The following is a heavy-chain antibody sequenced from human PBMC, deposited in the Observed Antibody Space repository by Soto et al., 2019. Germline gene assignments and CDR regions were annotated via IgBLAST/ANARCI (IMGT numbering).Heavy chain of an antibody. V-gene: IGHV3-30*18. J-gene: IGHJ4*02. CDR1: GFTFSSYG. CDR2: ISYDGSNK. CDR3: AKDRTPGIAQGYYFDY. Sequence: PGGSLRLSCAASGFTFSSYGMHWVRQAPGKGLEWVAVISYDGSNKYYADSVKGRFTISRDNSKNTLYLQMNSLRAEDTAVYYCAKDRTPGIAQGYYFDYWGQGTLVTVSS. D-gene: IGHD6-13*01.